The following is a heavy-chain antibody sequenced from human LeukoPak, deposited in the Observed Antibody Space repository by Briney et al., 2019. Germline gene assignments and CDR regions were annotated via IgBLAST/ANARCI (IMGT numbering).Heavy chain of an antibody. V-gene: IGHV4-34*01. CDR1: GGSFSGYY. J-gene: IGHJ4*02. Sequence: SETLSLTCAVYGGSFSGYYWSWIRQPPGKGLEWIGEINHSGSTNYNPSLKSRVTISVDTSKNQFSLKLSSVTAADTAVYYCARRDSSGGSYYFDYWGQGTLVTVSS. CDR3: ARRDSSGGSYYFDY. CDR2: INHSGST. D-gene: IGHD6-19*01.